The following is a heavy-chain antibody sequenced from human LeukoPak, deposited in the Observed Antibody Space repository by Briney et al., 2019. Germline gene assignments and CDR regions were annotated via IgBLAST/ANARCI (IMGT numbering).Heavy chain of an antibody. CDR3: ARQYCSSTSCYGGIWDY. Sequence: SETLSLTCTVSGGSISSYYWSWIRQPAGKGLEWIGRIYTSGSTNYNPSLKSRVTMSVDKSKNQLSLKLSSVTAADTAVYYCARQYCSSTSCYGGIWDYWGQGTLVTVSS. J-gene: IGHJ4*02. V-gene: IGHV4-4*07. D-gene: IGHD2-2*01. CDR1: GGSISSYY. CDR2: IYTSGST.